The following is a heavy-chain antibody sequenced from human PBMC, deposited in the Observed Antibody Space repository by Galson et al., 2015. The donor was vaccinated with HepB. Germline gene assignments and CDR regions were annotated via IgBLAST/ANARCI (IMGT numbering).Heavy chain of an antibody. D-gene: IGHD4-17*01. J-gene: IGHJ4*02. CDR2: ISSTGTYT. V-gene: IGHV3-11*06. Sequence: SLRLSCAVSGFTFSDYYMSWIRQAPGKGLEWLSYISSTGTYTNYADSVKGRFTISRDNAKNSLYLQMNNLRAEDTAVYYCARVADADYGDHSHFDYWGQGTLVTVSS. CDR3: ARVADADYGDHSHFDY. CDR1: GFTFSDYY.